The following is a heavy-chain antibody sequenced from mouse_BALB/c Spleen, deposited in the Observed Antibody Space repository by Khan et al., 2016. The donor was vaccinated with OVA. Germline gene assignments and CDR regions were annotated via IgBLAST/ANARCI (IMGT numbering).Heavy chain of an antibody. Sequence: EVKLLESGPGLVKPSQSLSLTCTVTGYSIPSEYTWNWIRQFPGNKLEWMGFISYSGNTRYNPSLKSRISITRDTSKNQFFLQLNSVTSEDTATYYCARKDYYDYDPFPYWGQGTLVTGSA. V-gene: IGHV3-2*02. CDR3: ARKDYYDYDPFPY. D-gene: IGHD2-4*01. J-gene: IGHJ3*01. CDR2: ISYSGNT. CDR1: GYSIPSEYT.